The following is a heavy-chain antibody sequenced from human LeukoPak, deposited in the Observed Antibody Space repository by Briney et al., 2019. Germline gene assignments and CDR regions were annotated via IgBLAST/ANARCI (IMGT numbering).Heavy chain of an antibody. D-gene: IGHD1-7*01. CDR1: GFILSDSG. J-gene: IGHJ4*02. CDR3: AIGVNYAFDD. Sequence: LGGSLRLSCTASGFILSDSGFDWVRQAPPKGLEWVAFLRYDGRSKYYLDAVKGRFTICRNNSKNTVYLQMDSLRPEDTAVYYCAIGVNYAFDDWGQGTLVTVSS. CDR2: LRYDGRSK. V-gene: IGHV3-30*02.